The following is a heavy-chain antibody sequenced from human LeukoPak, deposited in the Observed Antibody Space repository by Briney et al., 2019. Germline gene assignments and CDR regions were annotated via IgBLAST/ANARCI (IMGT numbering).Heavy chain of an antibody. J-gene: IGHJ4*02. CDR2: ITYDGSNK. Sequence: GRSLRLSCAASGFTFSSYGMHWVRQAPGKGLEWVAVITYDGSNKYYADSVKGRFTISRDNSKNTLYLQMNSLRAEDTAVYYCARLVVPAAMGDYWGQGTLVTVSS. CDR1: GFTFSSYG. D-gene: IGHD2-2*01. V-gene: IGHV3-30*03. CDR3: ARLVVPAAMGDY.